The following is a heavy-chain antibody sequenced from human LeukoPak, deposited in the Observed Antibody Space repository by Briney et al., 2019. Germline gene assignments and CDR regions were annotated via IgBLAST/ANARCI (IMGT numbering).Heavy chain of an antibody. CDR3: ARDSNTYYFDF. V-gene: IGHV1-2*02. CDR1: GYTFTGYY. D-gene: IGHD3-3*02. Sequence: ASVKVSCKASGYTFTGYYMQWVRQAPGQGLEWMGWINPSSGGTHYAQKFQGRVTMTSDTSISTAYMELSRLRSDDTFVYYCARDSNTYYFDFWGQGTLVTVSS. CDR2: INPSSGGT. J-gene: IGHJ4*02.